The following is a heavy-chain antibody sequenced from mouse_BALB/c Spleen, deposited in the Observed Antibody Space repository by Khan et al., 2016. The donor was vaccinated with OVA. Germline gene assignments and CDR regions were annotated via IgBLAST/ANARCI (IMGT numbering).Heavy chain of an antibody. CDR2: INPTNSGT. CDR1: GYTFSSYY. D-gene: IGHD2-10*02. V-gene: IGHV1S81*02. J-gene: IGHJ3*01. CDR3: TRSGYAKPVAY. Sequence: QVQLQQSGAELVKPGASVKLSCKASGYTFSSYYMYWVKQRPGQGLEWIGGINPTNSGTNFNEKFKTKATLTVDKSSSTAYMQLSSQTSADYAFYNCTRSGYAKPVAYWGQGTLVTVSA.